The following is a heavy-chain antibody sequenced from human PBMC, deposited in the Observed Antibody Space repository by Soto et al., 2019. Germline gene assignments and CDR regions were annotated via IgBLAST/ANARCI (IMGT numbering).Heavy chain of an antibody. CDR2: IYPGDSDT. V-gene: IGHV5-51*01. CDR3: ARLKGYYYDSSGYQYLDY. Sequence: PGESLKISCKGSGYSFTSYWIGWVRQMPGKGLEWMGIIYPGDSDTRYSPSFQGQVTISADKSISTAYLQWSSLKASDTAMYYCARLKGYYYDSSGYQYLDYWGQGTLVTVSS. D-gene: IGHD3-22*01. CDR1: GYSFTSYW. J-gene: IGHJ4*02.